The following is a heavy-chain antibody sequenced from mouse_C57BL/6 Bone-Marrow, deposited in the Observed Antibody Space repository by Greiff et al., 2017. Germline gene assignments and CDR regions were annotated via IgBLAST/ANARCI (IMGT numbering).Heavy chain of an antibody. V-gene: IGHV14-4*01. CDR3: TLYGTQAWFAY. D-gene: IGHD2-1*01. CDR2: IDPENGDT. J-gene: IGHJ3*01. CDR1: GFNIKDDN. Sequence: EVQLVESGAELVRPGASVKLSCTASGFNIKDDNMHWVKQRPEQGLEWIGWIDPENGDTEYASKFQGKATITADTSSNTAYLQLSSLTSEDTAVYYCTLYGTQAWFAYWGQGTLVTVSA.